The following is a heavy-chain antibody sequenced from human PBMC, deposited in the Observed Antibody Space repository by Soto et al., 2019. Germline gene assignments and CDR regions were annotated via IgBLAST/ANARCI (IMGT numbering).Heavy chain of an antibody. CDR3: AKDLEGTYYDILTGYYPLGY. D-gene: IGHD3-9*01. CDR2: ISYDGSNK. Sequence: GGSLRLSCAASGFTFSSYGMHWVRQAPGKGLEWVAVISYDGSNKYYADSVKGRFTISRDNSKNTLYLQMNSLRAEDTAVYYCAKDLEGTYYDILTGYYPLGYWGQGTLVTVSS. V-gene: IGHV3-30*18. J-gene: IGHJ4*02. CDR1: GFTFSSYG.